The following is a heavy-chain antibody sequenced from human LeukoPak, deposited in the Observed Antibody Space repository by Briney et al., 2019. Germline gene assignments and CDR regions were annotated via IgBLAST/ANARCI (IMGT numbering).Heavy chain of an antibody. Sequence: GGSLRLSCAASGFTFSTYGMHWVRQAPGKGLEWVALISNDGSNEYYAESVKGRFTISRDNSKNTLYLQMNSLRAEDTAIYYCAKEYSTSWSPGAYWGQGTLVTVSS. J-gene: IGHJ4*02. V-gene: IGHV3-30*18. CDR1: GFTFSTYG. CDR3: AKEYSTSWSPGAY. D-gene: IGHD6-13*01. CDR2: ISNDGSNE.